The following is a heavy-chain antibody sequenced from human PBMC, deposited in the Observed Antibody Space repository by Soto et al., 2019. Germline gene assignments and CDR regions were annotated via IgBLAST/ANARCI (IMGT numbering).Heavy chain of an antibody. J-gene: IGHJ4*02. D-gene: IGHD5-18*01. CDR3: ARTEGYSYGLDY. CDR1: GGSFSGYY. Sequence: PSETLSLTCAVYGGSFSGYYWSWIRQPPGKGLEWIGEINHSGSTNYNPSLKSRVTISVDTSKNQFSLKLSSVTAADTAVYYCARTEGYSYGLDYWGQGTLVTVSS. CDR2: INHSGST. V-gene: IGHV4-34*01.